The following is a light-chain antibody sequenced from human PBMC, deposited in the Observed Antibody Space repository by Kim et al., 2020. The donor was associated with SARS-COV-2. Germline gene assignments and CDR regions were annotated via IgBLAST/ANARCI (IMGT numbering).Light chain of an antibody. Sequence: QSALTQPPSVSGSPGQTVTISCTGTSSDVGSYNRVSWYQQPPGTAPKLMIYEANNRPSGVPDRFSGSKSGNTASLTISGLQAEDEADYYCSSYTSTNTLVFGGGTQLTVL. V-gene: IGLV2-18*02. CDR1: SSDVGSYNR. CDR2: EAN. J-gene: IGLJ2*01. CDR3: SSYTSTNTLV.